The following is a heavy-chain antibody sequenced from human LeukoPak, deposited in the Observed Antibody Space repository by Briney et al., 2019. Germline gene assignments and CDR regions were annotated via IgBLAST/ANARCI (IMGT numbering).Heavy chain of an antibody. J-gene: IGHJ3*02. CDR1: GFTFNTNG. Sequence: GGSLRLSCAASGFTFNTNGMSWVRQAPGKGLEWVSVISASGGSTYYADSVKGRVTISRDNSKNTLYLQINSLRAEDTAVYYCAREMAQGAFDIWGQGTMVTVSS. CDR3: AREMAQGAFDI. CDR2: ISASGGST. V-gene: IGHV3-23*01. D-gene: IGHD5-24*01.